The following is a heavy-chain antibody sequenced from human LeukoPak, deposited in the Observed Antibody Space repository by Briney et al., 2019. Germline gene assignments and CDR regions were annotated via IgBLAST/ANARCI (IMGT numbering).Heavy chain of an antibody. CDR3: AREPQSLIVGATCFDY. CDR1: GFTFSSYA. Sequence: QPGGSLRLSCAASGFTFSSYAMHWVRQAPGKGLEWVAVISYDGSNKYYADSVKGRFTISRDNSKNTLYLQMNSLRAEDTAVYYCAREPQSLIVGATCFDYWGQGTLVTVSS. V-gene: IGHV3-30-3*01. J-gene: IGHJ4*02. CDR2: ISYDGSNK. D-gene: IGHD1-26*01.